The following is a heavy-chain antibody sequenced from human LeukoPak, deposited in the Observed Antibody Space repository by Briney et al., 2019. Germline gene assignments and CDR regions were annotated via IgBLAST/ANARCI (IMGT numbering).Heavy chain of an antibody. CDR1: GFTFGDYA. J-gene: IGHJ3*02. CDR3: TRAIGKLMAFDI. CDR2: VRSKAYGETT. D-gene: IGHD2-8*01. V-gene: IGHV3-49*04. Sequence: GGSLRLSCTTSGFTFGDYAMTWARQAPGEGLEWVGFVRSKAYGETTEYAASVKGRFTISRDDSKSIAYLQMNSLKTEDTAVYYCTRAIGKLMAFDIWGQGTMVTVSS.